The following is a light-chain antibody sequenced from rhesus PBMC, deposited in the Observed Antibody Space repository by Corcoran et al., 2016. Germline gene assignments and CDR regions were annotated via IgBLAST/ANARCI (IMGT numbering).Light chain of an antibody. CDR2: DAS. J-gene: IGKJ1*01. CDR1: QGISNY. V-gene: IGKV1-43*02. CDR3: LQYNSDPWT. Sequence: DIQMTQSPSSLSASVGDRVTITCRASQGISNYLRWYQQKQGKAPKLLIYDASTLQSGVPSRLSGSGSGTDFTLTISSRQPEDFATYYCLQYNSDPWTFGQGTKVEIK.